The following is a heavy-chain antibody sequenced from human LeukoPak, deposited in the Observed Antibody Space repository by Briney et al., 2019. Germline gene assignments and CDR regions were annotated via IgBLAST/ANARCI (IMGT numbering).Heavy chain of an antibody. V-gene: IGHV3-23*01. D-gene: IGHD6-6*01. Sequence: PGGSLRLSCAASGFTFSSYAMSWVRQAPGKGLEWVSAISGSGGSTYYADSVKGRFTISRDNSKNTLYLQMNSLRAEDTAVYYCAKDLLAARPEIVGAFDIWGQGTMVTVSS. CDR1: GFTFSSYA. CDR3: AKDLLAARPEIVGAFDI. CDR2: ISGSGGST. J-gene: IGHJ3*02.